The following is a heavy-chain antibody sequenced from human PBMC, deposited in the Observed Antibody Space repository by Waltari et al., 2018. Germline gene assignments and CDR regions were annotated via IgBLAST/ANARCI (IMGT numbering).Heavy chain of an antibody. Sequence: EVQLLESGGGLVQPGGSLRLSCAASGFTFSDYDMDWVRQAPEKGLEWVGRTRKKARSYITEYAASVKGRFTISRDDSKNALYLDMSSLRVEDTAVYFCTRDWRHMAFDYWGQGTRVTVSS. J-gene: IGHJ4*02. CDR3: TRDWRHMAFDY. D-gene: IGHD1-1*01. CDR1: GFTFSDYD. V-gene: IGHV3-72*01. CDR2: TRKKARSYIT.